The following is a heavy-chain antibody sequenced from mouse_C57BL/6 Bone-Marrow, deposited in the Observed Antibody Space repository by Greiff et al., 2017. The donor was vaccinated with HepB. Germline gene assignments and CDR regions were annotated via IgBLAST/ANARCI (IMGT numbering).Heavy chain of an antibody. CDR1: GFNIKDDY. CDR3: TFSWDYFDY. D-gene: IGHD4-1*01. V-gene: IGHV14-4*01. CDR2: IDPENGDT. J-gene: IGHJ2*01. Sequence: EVQLQQSGAELVRPGASVKLSCTASGFNIKDDYMHWVKQRPEQGLEWIGWIDPENGDTEYASKFQGKATITADTSSNTAYLQLSSLTSEDTAVYYCTFSWDYFDYWGKGTTLTVSS.